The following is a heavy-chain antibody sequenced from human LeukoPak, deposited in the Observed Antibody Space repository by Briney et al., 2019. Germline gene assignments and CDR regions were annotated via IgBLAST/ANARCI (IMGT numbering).Heavy chain of an antibody. Sequence: GGSLRLSCAASGFTFSSYWMSWVRQAPGKGLEWVANIKQDGSEKYYVDSVKGRFTISRDNAKNSLYLQMNSLRAEDTAVYYCARVSYNWNDVVWFDPWGQGTLVTVSS. D-gene: IGHD1-20*01. CDR2: IKQDGSEK. CDR3: ARVSYNWNDVVWFDP. J-gene: IGHJ5*02. V-gene: IGHV3-7*04. CDR1: GFTFSSYW.